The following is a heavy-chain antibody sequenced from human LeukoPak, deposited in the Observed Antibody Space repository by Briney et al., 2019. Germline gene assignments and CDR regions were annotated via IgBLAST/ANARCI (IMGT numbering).Heavy chain of an antibody. CDR1: GLTFSSNG. CDR2: IWYDGSNK. V-gene: IGHV3-33*01. CDR3: AREDIVVVPAAARGAFDP. Sequence: GGSLRLSWEAPGLTFSSNGMHWVRQAPGKGLEWVAVIWYDGSNKYYADSVKGRFTISRDNSKNTLYLQMNSLRAEDTAVYCCAREDIVVVPAAARGAFDPWGQGTLVTVSS. D-gene: IGHD2-2*01. J-gene: IGHJ5*02.